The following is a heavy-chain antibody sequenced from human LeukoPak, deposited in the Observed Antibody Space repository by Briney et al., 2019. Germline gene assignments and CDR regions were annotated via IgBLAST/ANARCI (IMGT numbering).Heavy chain of an antibody. Sequence: GGSLRLSCAASGFTFRSYSMNWVRQAPGKGLEWVSSISSSSSYIYYADSVKGRFTISRDNAKNSLYLQMNSLRAEDTAVYYCAELGITMIGGVWGKGTTVTVSS. J-gene: IGHJ6*04. CDR1: GFTFRSYS. CDR2: ISSSSSYI. CDR3: AELGITMIGGV. D-gene: IGHD3-10*02. V-gene: IGHV3-21*01.